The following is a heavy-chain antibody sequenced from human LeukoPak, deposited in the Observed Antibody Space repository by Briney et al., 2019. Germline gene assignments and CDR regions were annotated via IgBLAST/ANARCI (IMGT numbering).Heavy chain of an antibody. CDR2: IIPIFGTA. J-gene: IGHJ4*02. V-gene: IGHV1-69*05. CDR3: GENSSGYYY. CDR1: GGTFSSYA. D-gene: IGHD3-22*01. Sequence: SVKVSCEASGGTFSSYAISWVRQAPGQGLEWMGRIIPIFGTANYAQKFQGRVTITTDESTSTAYMELSSLRSEDTAVYYCGENSSGYYYWGQGTLVTVSS.